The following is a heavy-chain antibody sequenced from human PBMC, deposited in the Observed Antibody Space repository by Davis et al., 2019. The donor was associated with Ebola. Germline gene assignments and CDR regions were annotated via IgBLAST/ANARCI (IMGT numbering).Heavy chain of an antibody. CDR1: GYTFTSYG. J-gene: IGHJ6*02. CDR2: IIPIFGTA. V-gene: IGHV1-69*06. CDR3: ARDWGGSYGMDV. Sequence: SVKVSCKASGYTFTSYGISWVRQAPGQGLEWMGGIIPIFGTANYAQKFQGRVTITADKSTSTAYMELSRLRSDDTAVYYCARDWGGSYGMDVWGQGTTVTVSS. D-gene: IGHD7-27*01.